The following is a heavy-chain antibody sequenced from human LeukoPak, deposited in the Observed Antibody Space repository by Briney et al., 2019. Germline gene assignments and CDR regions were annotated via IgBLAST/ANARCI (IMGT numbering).Heavy chain of an antibody. CDR3: ARRHSSGPRDYDY. D-gene: IGHD6-19*01. CDR2: IYYIGNT. V-gene: IGHV4-39*01. J-gene: IGHJ4*02. CDR1: GGSISSSSYY. Sequence: SETLSLTCTVSGGSISSSSYYWGWIRQPPGKGLEWIGSIYYIGNTDYNPSLKSRVTISVDTSKNQFSLKLSSVTAADTAVYYCARRHSSGPRDYDYWGQGTLVTVSS.